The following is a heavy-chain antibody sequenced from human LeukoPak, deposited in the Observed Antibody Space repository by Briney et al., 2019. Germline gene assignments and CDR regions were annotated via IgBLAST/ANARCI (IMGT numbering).Heavy chain of an antibody. CDR3: APRLISGAFDI. Sequence: GASVKASCKASGGTFSSYAISWVRQAPGQGLEWMGGIIPIFGTANYAQKFQGRVTITADESTSTAYMELSSLRAEDTAVYYCAPRLISGAFDIWGQGTMDTVSS. V-gene: IGHV1-69*01. D-gene: IGHD3-10*01. J-gene: IGHJ3*02. CDR1: GGTFSSYA. CDR2: IIPIFGTA.